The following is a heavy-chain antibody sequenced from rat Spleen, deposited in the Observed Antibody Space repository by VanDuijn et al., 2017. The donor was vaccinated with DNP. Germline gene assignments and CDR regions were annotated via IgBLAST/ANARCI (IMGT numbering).Heavy chain of an antibody. CDR3: AKGPNYGGDSDYFDY. J-gene: IGHJ2*01. CDR2: INKGSSTI. CDR1: GFNFYDYW. D-gene: IGHD1-11*01. Sequence: EVQLVESGGGLVQPGRSLKLSCVASGFNFYDYWMGWVRQAPGKGLEWIGEINKGSSTINYSPSLKDKFTISRDNAQNTLYLQMSKLGSEDTAIYYCAKGPNYGGDSDYFDYWGQGVMVTVSS. V-gene: IGHV4-2*01.